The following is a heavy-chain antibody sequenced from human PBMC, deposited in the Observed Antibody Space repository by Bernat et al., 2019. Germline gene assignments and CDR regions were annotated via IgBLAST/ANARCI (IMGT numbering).Heavy chain of an antibody. CDR2: IYPGDSDT. Sequence: EVQLVQSGAEVKKPGESLKISCKGSGYSFTTYWIGWVRQVPGKGLEWMGIIYPGDSDTRYSPSFQGQVTISADKSISTAYLQWSSLKASDTAMYYCARQGPGYSSSWYHLDYWGQGTLVTVSS. CDR1: GYSFTTYW. J-gene: IGHJ4*02. CDR3: ARQGPGYSSSWYHLDY. D-gene: IGHD6-13*01. V-gene: IGHV5-51*01.